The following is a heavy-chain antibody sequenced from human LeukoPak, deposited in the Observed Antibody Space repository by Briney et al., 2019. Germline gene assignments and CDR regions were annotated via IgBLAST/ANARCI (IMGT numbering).Heavy chain of an antibody. V-gene: IGHV3-23*01. J-gene: IGHJ3*02. CDR2: ISGSGGST. Sequence: GGSLRLSCAASGFTFSSYAMSWVRQAPGKGLEWVSAISGSGGSTYYADSVKGRFTMSRDNSKNTLYLQMNSLRAEETAVYYCAKGIVVVLDAFDIWGQGTMVTVSS. D-gene: IGHD2-21*01. CDR1: GFTFSSYA. CDR3: AKGIVVVLDAFDI.